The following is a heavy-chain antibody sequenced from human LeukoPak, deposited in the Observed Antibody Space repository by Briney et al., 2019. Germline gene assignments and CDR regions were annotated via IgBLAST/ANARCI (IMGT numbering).Heavy chain of an antibody. CDR1: GYTFTSYG. J-gene: IGHJ6*02. CDR3: ARMMDIVVVVAATHRYYYGMDV. Sequence: ASVKVSCKASGYTFTSYGISWVRQAPGQGLEWMGWISAYNGNTNYAQKLQGRVTMTTDTSTSTAYMELRSLRSDDTAVYYCARMMDIVVVVAATHRYYYGMDVWGQGTTVTVSS. D-gene: IGHD2-15*01. V-gene: IGHV1-18*01. CDR2: ISAYNGNT.